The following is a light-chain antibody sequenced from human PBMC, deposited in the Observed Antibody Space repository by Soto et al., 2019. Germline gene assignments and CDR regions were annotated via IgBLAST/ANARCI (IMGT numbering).Light chain of an antibody. CDR1: QGISSY. J-gene: IGKJ4*01. CDR2: AAS. CDR3: QQYYSYPLN. V-gene: IGKV1-8*01. Sequence: AIRMTQSPSSFSASTGDRATITCRASQGISSYLAWYQQKPGKAPKLLIYAASTLQSGVPSRFSGSGSGTDFTLTISCLQSEDFATYYCQQYYSYPLNFGGGTKVDIK.